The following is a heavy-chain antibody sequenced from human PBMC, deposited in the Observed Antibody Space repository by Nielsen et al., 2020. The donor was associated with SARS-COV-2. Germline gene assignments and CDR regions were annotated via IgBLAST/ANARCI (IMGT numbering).Heavy chain of an antibody. V-gene: IGHV3-11*01. CDR2: ISSSGSTI. CDR3: ARATMVRAHTFPHYYGMDV. D-gene: IGHD3-10*01. J-gene: IGHJ6*02. Sequence: GESLKISCAASGFTFSDYYMSWIRQAPGKGLEWVSYISSSGSTIYYADSVKGRFTISRDNAKNSLYLQMNSLRAEDTAVYYCARATMVRAHTFPHYYGMDVWGQGTTVTVSS. CDR1: GFTFSDYY.